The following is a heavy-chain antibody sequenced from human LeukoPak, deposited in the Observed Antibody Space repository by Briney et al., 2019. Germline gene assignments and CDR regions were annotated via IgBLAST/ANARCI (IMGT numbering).Heavy chain of an antibody. J-gene: IGHJ6*03. CDR2: IYVTGT. CDR3: ARHIGGGIEDMDV. Sequence: ETLSLTCTVSGYSISSGYYWGWIRQPPGKGLEWIGYIYVTGTRYNPYLQSRVTISVDRSRNQFFLKMSSVTAADTAVYYCARHIGGGIEDMDVWGKGTKVIVSS. CDR1: GYSISSGYY. D-gene: IGHD3-16*02. V-gene: IGHV4-38-2*02.